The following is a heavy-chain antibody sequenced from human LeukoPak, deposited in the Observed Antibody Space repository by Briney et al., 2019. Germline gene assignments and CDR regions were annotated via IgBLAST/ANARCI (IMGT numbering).Heavy chain of an antibody. CDR1: GYTFTGYY. J-gene: IGHJ4*02. V-gene: IGHV1-46*01. Sequence: ASVKVSCKASGYTFTGYYMHWVRQAPGQGLEWMGIINPSGGSTIYAQKFQDRVTMTRDTSTSTIYMELSSLRSEDTAVYYCARRNSHIGSYRPSYYFDYWGQGTLVTVSS. D-gene: IGHD1-26*01. CDR3: ARRNSHIGSYRPSYYFDY. CDR2: INPSGGST.